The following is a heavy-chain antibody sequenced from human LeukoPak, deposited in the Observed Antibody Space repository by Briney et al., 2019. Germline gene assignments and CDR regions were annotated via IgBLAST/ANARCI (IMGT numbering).Heavy chain of an antibody. Sequence: ASVKVSCKASGYTFTGYYMHWVRQAPGQGLEWMGWINPNSGGTNYAQRFQGRVTMTRDTSISAAYMELSRLRSDDTAVYYCATLTAGTTSYVYWGQGTLVTVSS. J-gene: IGHJ4*02. CDR1: GYTFTGYY. CDR3: ATLTAGTTSYVY. D-gene: IGHD1-7*01. V-gene: IGHV1-2*02. CDR2: INPNSGGT.